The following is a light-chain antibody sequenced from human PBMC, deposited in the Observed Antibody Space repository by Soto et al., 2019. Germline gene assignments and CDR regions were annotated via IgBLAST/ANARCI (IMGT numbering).Light chain of an antibody. J-gene: IGKJ2*01. V-gene: IGKV3-15*01. CDR1: QSVSSN. CDR2: GAS. CDR3: QQYNNWPRT. Sequence: EIVMTQSPATLSVSPGERATLSCRASQSVSSNLAWYQQKPGQAPRLLIYGASTRATGIPARFSVSGSGTEVTLTISSLQSEDFAVYYCQQYNNWPRTFGQGTKLEIK.